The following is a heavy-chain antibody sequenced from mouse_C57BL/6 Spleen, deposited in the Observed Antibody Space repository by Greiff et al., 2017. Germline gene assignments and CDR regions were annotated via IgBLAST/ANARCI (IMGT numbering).Heavy chain of an antibody. CDR3: ARDGSSYAAWFAY. J-gene: IGHJ3*01. CDR1: GFSLTSYG. CDR2: IWSDGST. D-gene: IGHD1-1*01. Sequence: VMLVESGPGLVAPSQSLSITCTVSGFSLTSYGVHWVRQPPGKGLEWLVVIWSDGSTTYNSALKSRLSISKDNSKSQVCLKMNSLQTDDTAMYYCARDGSSYAAWFAYWGQGTLVTVAA. V-gene: IGHV2-6*03.